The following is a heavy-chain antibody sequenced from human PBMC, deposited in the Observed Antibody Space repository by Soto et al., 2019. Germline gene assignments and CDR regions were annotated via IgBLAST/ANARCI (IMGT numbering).Heavy chain of an antibody. CDR3: ARDGSGGFQSPNYLDC. J-gene: IGHJ4*02. D-gene: IGHD3-10*01. Sequence: QVQLVQSGAEVKKPGASVKVSCKASGYTFTTYGVSWVRQAPGQGLEWMGWMSTYNGNTNYGQKVQGRVTMTTDTSTRTADMELRGLRSVDTAVYYCARDGSGGFQSPNYLDCWGQGTLVTVSS. CDR2: MSTYNGNT. CDR1: GYTFTTYG. V-gene: IGHV1-18*01.